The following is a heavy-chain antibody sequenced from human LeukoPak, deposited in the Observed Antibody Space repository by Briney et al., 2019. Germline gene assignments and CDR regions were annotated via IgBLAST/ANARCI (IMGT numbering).Heavy chain of an antibody. CDR3: ARVPQFNGLFDY. D-gene: IGHD2-8*01. Sequence: SETLSLSCTVSGGSISSGGYYWSWIRQHPGKGLEWIGYIYYSGSTYYNPSLKSRVTISVDTSKNQFSLNLSSVTAADTAVYYCARVPQFNGLFDYWGQGTLVTVSS. V-gene: IGHV4-31*03. CDR1: GGSISSGGYY. CDR2: IYYSGST. J-gene: IGHJ4*02.